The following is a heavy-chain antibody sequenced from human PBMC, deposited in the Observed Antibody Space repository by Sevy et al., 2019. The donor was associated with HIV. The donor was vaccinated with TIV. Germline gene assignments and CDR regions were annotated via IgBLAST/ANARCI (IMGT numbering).Heavy chain of an antibody. D-gene: IGHD3-22*01. V-gene: IGHV6-1*01. Sequence: KQSQTISLTCAISGDSVSSNSAAWNWIRQSPSRGLEWLGRTYYRSKWYNDYAVSVKSRITINPDTSKNQFSLQLNSVTPEDTAVYYCARYYYDSSGYYLAFDIWGQGTMVTVSS. CDR2: TYYRSKWYN. CDR1: GDSVSSNSAA. J-gene: IGHJ3*02. CDR3: ARYYYDSSGYYLAFDI.